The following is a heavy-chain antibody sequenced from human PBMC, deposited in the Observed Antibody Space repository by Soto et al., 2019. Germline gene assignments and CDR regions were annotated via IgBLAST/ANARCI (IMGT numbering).Heavy chain of an antibody. Sequence: EVQLVVSGGDLIQPGGSLRLSCAASGFTFSNYWMHWVRQAPGKGLVWVSRINGDGSTTSYADSVKGRFTISRDNAKNTLSLQMNSLRAEDTAVYYCVRGSVYNRRGEFWGQGNLVTVSS. CDR3: VRGSVYNRRGEF. CDR2: INGDGSTT. J-gene: IGHJ4*02. CDR1: GFTFSNYW. D-gene: IGHD3-10*01. V-gene: IGHV3-74*01.